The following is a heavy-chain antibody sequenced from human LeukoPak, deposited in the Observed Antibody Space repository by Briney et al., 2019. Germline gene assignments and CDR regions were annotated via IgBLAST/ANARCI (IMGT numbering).Heavy chain of an antibody. J-gene: IGHJ3*01. CDR1: GGSVSSSHY. D-gene: IGHD3-10*01. V-gene: IGHV4-39*07. CDR3: AKSTYYYGTFVNAFDF. Sequence: SETLSLTCTVSGGSVSSSHYWGWIRQPPGKGLEWIGSVYYGESTYYNASLRSRVTTSVDTSKNQFSLKLSSVTAADTAVYYCAKSTYYYGTFVNAFDFWGQGTVVTVSS. CDR2: VYYGEST.